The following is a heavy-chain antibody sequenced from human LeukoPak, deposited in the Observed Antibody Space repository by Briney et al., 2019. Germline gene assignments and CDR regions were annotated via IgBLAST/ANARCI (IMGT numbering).Heavy chain of an antibody. Sequence: GASVKVSCKASGYTFTGYYMHWVRQAPGQGLEWIGWINPNSGGTNYAQKFQGRVTMTRDTSISTAYMELSRLRSDDTAVYYCARLRRDILTGYYGGFDYWGQGTLVTVSS. CDR1: GYTFTGYY. CDR2: INPNSGGT. V-gene: IGHV1-2*02. CDR3: ARLRRDILTGYYGGFDY. J-gene: IGHJ4*02. D-gene: IGHD3-9*01.